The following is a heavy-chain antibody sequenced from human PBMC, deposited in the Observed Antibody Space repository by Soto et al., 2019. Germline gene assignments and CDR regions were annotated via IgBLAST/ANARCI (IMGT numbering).Heavy chain of an antibody. CDR2: ISTNGGST. D-gene: IGHD3-22*01. V-gene: IGHV3-64D*06. Sequence: AGSLRLSCSASGFTFSSYAMHWVRQAPGKGLEYVSSISTNGGSTHYADSVKGRFTISRDNSKNTPYLQMSSLRADDTAVYYCVKGEYYYHSSGYYPFDYWGQGTLVTVSS. J-gene: IGHJ4*02. CDR3: VKGEYYYHSSGYYPFDY. CDR1: GFTFSSYA.